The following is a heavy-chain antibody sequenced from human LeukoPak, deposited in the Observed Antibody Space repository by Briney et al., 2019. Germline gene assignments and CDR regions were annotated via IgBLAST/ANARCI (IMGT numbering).Heavy chain of an antibody. CDR3: ANTVDGGNYGY. D-gene: IGHD4-23*01. V-gene: IGHV3-23*01. CDR2: ISGSGGST. J-gene: IGHJ4*02. Sequence: PGGSLRLSCAASGFTFSSYAMSWVRQAPGKGLEWVSAISGSGGSTYYADSVRGRFTISRDNSKNTLYLQMNSLRAEDTAVYYCANTVDGGNYGYWGQGTLVTVSS. CDR1: GFTFSSYA.